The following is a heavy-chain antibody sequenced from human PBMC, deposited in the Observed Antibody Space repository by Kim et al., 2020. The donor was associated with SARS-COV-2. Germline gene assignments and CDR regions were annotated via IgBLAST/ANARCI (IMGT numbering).Heavy chain of an antibody. CDR1: GFTVSSNY. J-gene: IGHJ4*02. CDR3: ARDGGYSGYDDYYFDY. V-gene: IGHV3-66*01. Sequence: GGSLRLSCAASGFTVSSNYMSWVRQAPGKGLEWVSVIYSGGSTYYADSVKGRFTISRDNSKNTLYLQMNSLRAEDTAVYYWARDGGYSGYDDYYFDYWGQGTLVTVSS. D-gene: IGHD5-12*01. CDR2: IYSGGST.